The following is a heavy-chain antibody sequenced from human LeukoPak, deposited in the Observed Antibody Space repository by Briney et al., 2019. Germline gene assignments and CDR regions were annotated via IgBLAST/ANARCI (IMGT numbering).Heavy chain of an antibody. Sequence: GGSLRLSCAASGFTFSNAWMSWVRQAPGKGLEWVGRIKSKTDGGTTDYAAPVKGRFTISRDDSKNTLYLQMNSLKTEDTAVYYCTTEGDIAMAGTLWGFDPWGQGTLVTVSS. CDR1: GFTFSNAW. CDR3: TTEGDIAMAGTLWGFDP. D-gene: IGHD6-19*01. V-gene: IGHV3-15*01. J-gene: IGHJ5*02. CDR2: IKSKTDGGTT.